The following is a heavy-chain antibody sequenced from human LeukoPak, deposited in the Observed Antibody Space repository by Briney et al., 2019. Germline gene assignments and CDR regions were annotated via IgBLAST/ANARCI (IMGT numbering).Heavy chain of an antibody. Sequence: ASVKVSCKASGYTFTGYYMHWVRQAPGQGLEWMGWIDPNSGGTNYAQKFQGRVTLTRDTSISTAYMELSRLRSDDTAVYYCARDTARITIFGVAKYMDVWGKGTTVTVSS. J-gene: IGHJ6*03. D-gene: IGHD3-3*01. CDR1: GYTFTGYY. CDR2: IDPNSGGT. CDR3: ARDTARITIFGVAKYMDV. V-gene: IGHV1-2*02.